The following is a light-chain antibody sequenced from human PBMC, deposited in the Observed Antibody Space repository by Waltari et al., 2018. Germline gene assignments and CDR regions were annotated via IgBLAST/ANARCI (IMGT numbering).Light chain of an antibody. CDR3: SSYTITTTFEL. Sequence: QSALTQPASVSGSPGQSITIPCTGTASDVGPNNYVPWFQQYPGEAPKLIIYDVISRPSGVSNRFSGSKSGNTASLTISGLQAEDEADYYCSSYTITTTFELFGGGTKLTVL. CDR1: ASDVGPNNY. CDR2: DVI. V-gene: IGLV2-14*03. J-gene: IGLJ2*01.